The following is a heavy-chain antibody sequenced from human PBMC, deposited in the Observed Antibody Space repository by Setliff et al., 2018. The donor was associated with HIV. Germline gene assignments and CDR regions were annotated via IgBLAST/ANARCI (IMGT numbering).Heavy chain of an antibody. CDR1: GGSISSYY. Sequence: SETLSLTCSVSGGSISSYYWSWIRQPPGKGLEWIGYIYTSGSTNYNPSLKSRVTISVDTSENQFSLKLTSVTAADTAMYFCARDATSEGYMDVWGKGTTVTVSS. CDR2: IYTSGST. V-gene: IGHV4-4*08. J-gene: IGHJ6*03. CDR3: ARDATSEGYMDV.